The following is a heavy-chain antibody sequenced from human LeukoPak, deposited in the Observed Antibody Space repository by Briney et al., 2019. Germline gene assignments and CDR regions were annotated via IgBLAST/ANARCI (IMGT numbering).Heavy chain of an antibody. Sequence: PGGSLRLSCTASGFTFSAYYMSWSRQASGEGLEWVSVIYSGVSTYYANSVRGRFTISRDNSKNTLYLQMNSLRAEDTAVYYCTTGTFRRYSFGYWGQGTLVTVSS. D-gene: IGHD1-1*01. CDR1: GFTFSAYY. CDR3: TTGTFRRYSFGY. CDR2: IYSGVST. V-gene: IGHV3-53*01. J-gene: IGHJ4*02.